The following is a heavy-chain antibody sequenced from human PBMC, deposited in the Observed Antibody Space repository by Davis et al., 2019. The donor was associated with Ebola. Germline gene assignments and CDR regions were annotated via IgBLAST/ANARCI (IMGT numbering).Heavy chain of an antibody. J-gene: IGHJ6*04. CDR2: INPSGGST. D-gene: IGHD3-10*01. CDR3: ARGGEVFYYGSGSLIYYYGMDV. Sequence: ASVKVSCKASGYTFTSYYMHWVRQAPGQGLEWMGIINPSGGSTSYAQKFQGRVTMTRNTSISTAYMELSSLRSEDTAVYYCARGGEVFYYGSGSLIYYYGMDVWGKGTTVTVSS. CDR1: GYTFTSYY. V-gene: IGHV1-46*01.